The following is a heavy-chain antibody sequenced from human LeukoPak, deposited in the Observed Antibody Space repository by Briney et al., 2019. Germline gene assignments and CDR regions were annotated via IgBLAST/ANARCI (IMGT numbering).Heavy chain of an antibody. Sequence: GGSLRLSCAAYGFTFSIYDMHWVRQASGKGLEWVAVISYDGSNKYYADSVKGRFTISRDNSKNTLYLQMNSLRAEDTAVYYCAKVGRVVPAAIYYFDYWGQGTLFTVSS. V-gene: IGHV3-30*18. CDR1: GFTFSIYD. CDR3: AKVGRVVPAAIYYFDY. J-gene: IGHJ4*02. D-gene: IGHD2-2*01. CDR2: ISYDGSNK.